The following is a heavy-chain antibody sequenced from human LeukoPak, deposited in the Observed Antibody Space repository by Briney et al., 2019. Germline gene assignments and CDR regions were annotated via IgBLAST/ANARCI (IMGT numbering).Heavy chain of an antibody. CDR1: GFSLSPTGMG. CDR3: AQRREYYFDL. V-gene: IGHV2-5*01. J-gene: IGHJ4*02. Sequence: STPTLVSPIQALTLTCTYSGFSLSPTGMGLGWIRQPPRKALEWPALIYWNDYKSYSPSLKSRLTVTKDISKNQVVLTMANMDPVDTATYFCAQRREYYFDLWGQGTLVTV. CDR2: IYWNDYK.